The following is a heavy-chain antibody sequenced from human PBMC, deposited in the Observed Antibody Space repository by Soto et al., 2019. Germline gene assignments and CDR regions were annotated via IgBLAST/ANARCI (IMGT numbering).Heavy chain of an antibody. D-gene: IGHD2-15*01. V-gene: IGHV3-30*04. Sequence: GGSLRLSCAVSGFTFSSYSMHWVRQDPDMGLEWVAFISFAGNNKYYADSVKGRFTTSRDNSNNMLYLEMNSLRPDDTAVYYCARDRQKALVVVAATGGFDPWGQGTLVTVSS. CDR3: ARDRQKALVVVAATGGFDP. CDR2: ISFAGNNK. CDR1: GFTFSSYS. J-gene: IGHJ5*02.